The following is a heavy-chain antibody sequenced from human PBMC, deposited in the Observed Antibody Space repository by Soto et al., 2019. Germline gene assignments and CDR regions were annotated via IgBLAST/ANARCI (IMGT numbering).Heavy chain of an antibody. Sequence: SGPTLVNPTQTLTLTCTFSGFSLSTSGMCVSWIRQPPGKALEWLARIDWDDDKYYSTSLKTRLTISKDTSKNQVVLTMTNMDPVDTATYYCARGLRYCSSTNCPNCFDPWGHGTLVTVSS. CDR2: IDWDDDK. CDR1: GFSLSTSGMC. V-gene: IGHV2-70*11. J-gene: IGHJ5*02. D-gene: IGHD2-2*01. CDR3: ARGLRYCSSTNCPNCFDP.